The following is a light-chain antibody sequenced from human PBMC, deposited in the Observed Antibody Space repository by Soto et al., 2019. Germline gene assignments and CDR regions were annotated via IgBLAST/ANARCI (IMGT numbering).Light chain of an antibody. V-gene: IGKV3-20*01. Sequence: EIVLTQSPGTLSLSPGERATLSCRASQSVSSSYLAWYQQKPGQAPRLLIYGASSRATGIPARFSGSGSGTEFTLTISSLQPEDFATYYCQQFYDYPLTFGGGTKVDIK. CDR2: GAS. CDR3: QQFYDYPLT. CDR1: QSVSSSY. J-gene: IGKJ4*01.